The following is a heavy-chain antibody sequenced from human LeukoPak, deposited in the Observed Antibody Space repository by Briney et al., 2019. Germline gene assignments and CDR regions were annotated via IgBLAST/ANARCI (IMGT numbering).Heavy chain of an antibody. Sequence: SETLSLTCTVSGGSISSGGYYWSWIRQHPGKGLEWIGYIYYSGSTYYNLSLKSRVTISVDTSKNQFSLKLSSVTAADTAVYYCARDFGGDLAYNWFDPWGQGTLVTVSS. CDR2: IYYSGST. J-gene: IGHJ5*02. D-gene: IGHD4-17*01. CDR1: GGSISSGGYY. CDR3: ARDFGGDLAYNWFDP. V-gene: IGHV4-31*03.